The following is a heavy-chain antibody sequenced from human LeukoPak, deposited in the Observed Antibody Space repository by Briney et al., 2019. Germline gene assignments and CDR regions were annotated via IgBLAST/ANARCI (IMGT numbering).Heavy chain of an antibody. CDR1: GGSFSGYY. CDR2: INHSGST. Sequence: SETLSFTCAVYGGSFSGYYWSWIRQPPGKGLEWIGEINHSGSTNYNPSLKSRVTISVDTSKNQFSLKLSSVTAADTAVYYCARGITSRPLGYWGQGTLVTVSS. D-gene: IGHD2-2*01. CDR3: ARGITSRPLGY. V-gene: IGHV4-34*01. J-gene: IGHJ4*02.